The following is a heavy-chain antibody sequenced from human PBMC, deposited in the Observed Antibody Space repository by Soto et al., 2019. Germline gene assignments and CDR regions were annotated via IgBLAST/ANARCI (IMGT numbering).Heavy chain of an antibody. D-gene: IGHD1-1*01. CDR3: ALSWYSYYFDL. CDR1: GFTFDDNA. CDR2: INWKSDI. V-gene: IGHV3-9*01. J-gene: IGHJ4*02. Sequence: PGGSLRLSCAVSGFTFDDNAMHWVRQAPEKGLEWVSGINWKSDIGYADSVKGRFTISRDNSKNTLYLQMSSLRAEDTAVYYCALSWYSYYFDLWGQGTLVTVSS.